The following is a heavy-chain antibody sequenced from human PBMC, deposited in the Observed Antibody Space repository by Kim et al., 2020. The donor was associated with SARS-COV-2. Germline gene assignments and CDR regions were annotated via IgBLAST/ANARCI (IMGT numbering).Heavy chain of an antibody. CDR3: AKELGSSGWYGENWFDP. D-gene: IGHD6-19*01. Sequence: GGSLRLSCAASGFTFSSYGMHWVRQAPGKGLEWVAVISYDGSNKYYADSVKGRFTISRDNSKNTLYLQMNSLRAEDTAVYYCAKELGSSGWYGENWFDPWGQGTLVTVSS. CDR1: GFTFSSYG. V-gene: IGHV3-30*18. CDR2: ISYDGSNK. J-gene: IGHJ5*02.